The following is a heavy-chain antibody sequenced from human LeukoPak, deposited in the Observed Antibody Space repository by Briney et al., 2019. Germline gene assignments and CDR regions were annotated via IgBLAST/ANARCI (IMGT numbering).Heavy chain of an antibody. Sequence: PGGSLRLSCAASGFTFSSYDLHWVRQATGKGLGWVSAIDAAGNTFYPGSVKGRFAISRENAKNSLYLQMNNVRVGDTAVYYCARTSKVTSAMDIWGQGTVVTVSS. J-gene: IGHJ3*02. CDR3: ARTSKVTSAMDI. CDR1: GFTFSSYD. CDR2: IDAAGNT. D-gene: IGHD4-23*01. V-gene: IGHV3-13*04.